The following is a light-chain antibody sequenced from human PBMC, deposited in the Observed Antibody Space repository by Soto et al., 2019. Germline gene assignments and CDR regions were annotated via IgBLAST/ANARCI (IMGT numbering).Light chain of an antibody. J-gene: IGLJ2*01. Sequence: QSALTQPPSASGSPGQSVTISCTGTSSDVGGYNYVSWYQQHPGKVPKLMIYEVSKRPSGVPDRFSGSKSGNTASLTVSGLQAEDEADYYCSSYAGSNILFGGGTQLTVL. CDR3: SSYAGSNIL. CDR1: SSDVGGYNY. V-gene: IGLV2-8*01. CDR2: EVS.